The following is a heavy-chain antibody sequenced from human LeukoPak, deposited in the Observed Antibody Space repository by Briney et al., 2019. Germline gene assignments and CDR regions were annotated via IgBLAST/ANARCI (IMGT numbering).Heavy chain of an antibody. CDR2: IYHSGST. V-gene: IGHV4-4*02. CDR3: AREDSGSYYNY. J-gene: IGHJ4*02. Sequence: IGEIYHSGSTNYNPSLKSRVTISVDKSKNQFSLKLSSVTAADTAVYYCAREDSGSYYNYWGQGTLVTVSS. D-gene: IGHD1-26*01.